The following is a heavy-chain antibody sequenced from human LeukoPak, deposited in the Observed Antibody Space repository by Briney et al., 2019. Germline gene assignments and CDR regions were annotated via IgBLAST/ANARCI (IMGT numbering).Heavy chain of an antibody. V-gene: IGHV4-59*01. CDR1: GGAITGYY. Sequence: SETLSLTCTVSGGAITGYYWGWIRQPPGKGLEWIGHIHFGGSTNYNPSLKNRLTILVDTSKNYLSLKLNSVTSADTAVYYCARGYSTSWTYYFDYWGQGALVTVSS. CDR2: IHFGGST. CDR3: ARGYSTSWTYYFDY. J-gene: IGHJ4*02. D-gene: IGHD6-13*01.